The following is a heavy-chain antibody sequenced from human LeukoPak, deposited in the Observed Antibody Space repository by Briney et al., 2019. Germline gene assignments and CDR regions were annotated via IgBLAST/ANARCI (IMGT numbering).Heavy chain of an antibody. CDR3: ARGFGARTNWFDP. Sequence: SQNLSLTCTVSGGSINRGVYAWNWIRHHPGKDLEWIGYIFDTGTTDYNPSLRNRVTISVDTSKNQFSLKLNSVTVADTAVYYCARGFGARTNWFDPWGQGTLVAVSS. CDR1: GGSINRGVYA. CDR2: IFDTGTT. V-gene: IGHV4-31*03. D-gene: IGHD3-10*01. J-gene: IGHJ5*02.